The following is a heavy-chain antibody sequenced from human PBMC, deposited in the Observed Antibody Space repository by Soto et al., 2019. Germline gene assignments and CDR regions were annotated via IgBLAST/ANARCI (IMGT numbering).Heavy chain of an antibody. CDR1: GSTFSSYA. Sequence: PGGSLRLSCSVSGSTFSSYAMHWVRQAPGKGLEYVSSISSNGGPTYYVDSVKGRFTISRDNSKNTLYLQMSSLRPEDTAVYYCVKDRWVDFWGQGTLVTVSS. D-gene: IGHD1-26*01. J-gene: IGHJ4*02. CDR3: VKDRWVDF. CDR2: ISSNGGPT. V-gene: IGHV3-64D*06.